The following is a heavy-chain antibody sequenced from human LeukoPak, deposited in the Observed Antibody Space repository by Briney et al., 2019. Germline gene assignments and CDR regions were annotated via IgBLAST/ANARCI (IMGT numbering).Heavy chain of an antibody. Sequence: GGSLRRSCVASGFIVSSNYMSWVRQAPGKGLEWISIIYSGGTAFYADSVKGRFTISRDNSKNTLYLQMNSLRADDTAMYYCARGRQCDYWGQGTLVTVSS. CDR1: GFIVSSNY. D-gene: IGHD4-11*01. J-gene: IGHJ4*02. CDR3: ARGRQCDY. CDR2: IYSGGTA. V-gene: IGHV3-53*01.